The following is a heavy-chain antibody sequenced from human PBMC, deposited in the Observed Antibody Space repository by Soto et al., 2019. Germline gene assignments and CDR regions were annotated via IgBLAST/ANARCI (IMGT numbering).Heavy chain of an antibody. D-gene: IGHD2-15*01. CDR2: IFSNDEK. Sequence: QVTLKESGPVLVKPTETLTLTCTVSGFSLSNARMGVSWIRQPPGKALEWLAHIFSNDEKSYRTTLKSRLTNSKDTSKRQVVLTMTNMDPVYTATYYCARIVVVAAPYYYYGMDVWGQGTTVTVSS. V-gene: IGHV2-26*01. J-gene: IGHJ6*02. CDR1: GFSLSNARMG. CDR3: ARIVVVAAPYYYYGMDV.